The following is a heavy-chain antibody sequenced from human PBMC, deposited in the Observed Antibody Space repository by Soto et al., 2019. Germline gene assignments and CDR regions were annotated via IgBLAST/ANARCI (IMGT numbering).Heavy chain of an antibody. CDR1: GFTFSSYA. CDR2: ISGSGGST. J-gene: IGHJ4*02. D-gene: IGHD2-8*01. CDR3: AKTPGYCTNGVCYTHFDY. V-gene: IGHV3-23*01. Sequence: QPGGSLRLSCAASGFTFSSYAMSWVRQAPGKGLEWVSAISGSGGSTYYADSVKGRFTISRDNSKNTLYLQMNSLRAEDTAVYYCAKTPGYCTNGVCYTHFDYWGQGTLVTVSS.